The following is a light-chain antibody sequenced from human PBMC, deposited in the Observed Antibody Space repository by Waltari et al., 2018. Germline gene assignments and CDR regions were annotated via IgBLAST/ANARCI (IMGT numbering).Light chain of an antibody. CDR3: AAWDDSLNGWV. CDR1: SPNIGRNT. Sequence: QSVLTQPPSASGSPGQRVTISCSGSSPNIGRNTVNWYQQRPGTAPNLLIYSNNRRPSGVPDRFSGSKSGTSASLAIRGLQSEDEADYYCAAWDDSLNGWVFGGGTKLTVL. J-gene: IGLJ3*02. V-gene: IGLV1-44*01. CDR2: SNN.